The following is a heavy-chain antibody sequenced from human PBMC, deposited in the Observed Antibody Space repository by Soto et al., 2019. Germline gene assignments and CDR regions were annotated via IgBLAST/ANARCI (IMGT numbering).Heavy chain of an antibody. V-gene: IGHV4-31*03. Sequence: SETLSLTCTVSGGSISSGGYYWSWIRQHPGKGLEWIGYIYYSGSTYYNPSLKSRVTISVDTSKNQFSLKLSSVTAADTAVYYCASAHQGYCSSTSCSEYSAFDYWGQGTLVTVSS. CDR3: ASAHQGYCSSTSCSEYSAFDY. CDR1: GGSISSGGYY. CDR2: IYYSGST. D-gene: IGHD2-2*01. J-gene: IGHJ4*02.